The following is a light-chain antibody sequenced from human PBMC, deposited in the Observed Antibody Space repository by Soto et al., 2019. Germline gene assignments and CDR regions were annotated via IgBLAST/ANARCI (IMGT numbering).Light chain of an antibody. CDR2: SNT. V-gene: IGLV1-44*01. CDR1: RSNIGRNI. Sequence: QSVLSQPPSASGTPGQTVTISCSGSRSNIGRNIVNWYQQLPGTAPKLLIYSNTQRPSGVPDRFSASKSGTSASLAISGLQSDNEADYYCASWDDSLKGLVFGGGTKVTVL. CDR3: ASWDDSLKGLV. J-gene: IGLJ3*02.